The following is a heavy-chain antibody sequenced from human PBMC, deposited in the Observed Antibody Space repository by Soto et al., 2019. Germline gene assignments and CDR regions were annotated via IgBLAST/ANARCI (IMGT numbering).Heavy chain of an antibody. J-gene: IGHJ6*02. Sequence: QVQLVQSGAEVKKPGASVKVSCKASGYTFTSYDINWVRQATVQGLEWMGWMNPNSGNTGYAQKFQGRVTMTRNTSISTAYMELSSLRSEDTAVYYCASPSLLADYYYYGMDVWGQGTTVTVSS. CDR3: ASPSLLADYYYYGMDV. CDR2: MNPNSGNT. CDR1: GYTFTSYD. V-gene: IGHV1-8*01. D-gene: IGHD3-10*01.